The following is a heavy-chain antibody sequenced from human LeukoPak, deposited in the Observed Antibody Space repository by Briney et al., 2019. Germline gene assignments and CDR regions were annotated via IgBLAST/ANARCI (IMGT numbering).Heavy chain of an antibody. CDR1: AFSFSSYA. V-gene: IGHV3-23*01. CDR2: ISSGGGST. Sequence: GSLRLSCAASAFSFSSYAMSWVRQAPGKGLEWVSGISSGGGSTYFADSVRGRFIISRDNSKNTLHLQMDSLRVEDTAVYYCAKDPSSGFGDGDAFDIWGQGTTVTVSS. J-gene: IGHJ3*02. CDR3: AKDPSSGFGDGDAFDI. D-gene: IGHD3-10*01.